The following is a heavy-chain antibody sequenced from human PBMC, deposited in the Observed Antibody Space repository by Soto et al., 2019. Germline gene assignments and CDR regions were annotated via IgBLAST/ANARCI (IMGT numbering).Heavy chain of an antibody. CDR1: GYTFTTYS. CDR2: IHAGNGNT. D-gene: IGHD2-2*01. V-gene: IGHV1-3*01. Sequence: QVQLVQSGPEMKKPGASVKLSCNASGYTFTTYSMHWVRQAPGQRLEWMGWIHAGNGNTEHSQKFQGRVTITRDTSASTAYLELGSLRSEDTAVYYCARAACSSTSCYNYYAYGVDVWGQGTAVTVS. J-gene: IGHJ6*02. CDR3: ARAACSSTSCYNYYAYGVDV.